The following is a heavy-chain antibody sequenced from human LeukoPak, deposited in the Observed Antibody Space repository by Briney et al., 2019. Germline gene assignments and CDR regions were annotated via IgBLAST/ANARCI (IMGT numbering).Heavy chain of an antibody. D-gene: IGHD6-19*01. CDR2: ITRSSSTI. Sequence: PGGSLRLSCAASGFTFNSYSMNWVRQAPGEGLEWVSYITRSSSTIHYADSVKGRSTISRDNAKNSLYLQMNSLRDEDTAVYYCARMYSSGWYLDYLGQGTLVTVSS. V-gene: IGHV3-48*02. J-gene: IGHJ4*02. CDR1: GFTFNSYS. CDR3: ARMYSSGWYLDY.